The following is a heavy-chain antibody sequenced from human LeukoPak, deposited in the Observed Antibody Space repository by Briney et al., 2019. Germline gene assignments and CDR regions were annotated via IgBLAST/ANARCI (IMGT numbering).Heavy chain of an antibody. V-gene: IGHV3-64*01. CDR3: AKLGEGAVVPAAVDY. J-gene: IGHJ4*02. CDR1: GFAFSSYP. CDR2: ISGDGSDT. Sequence: GGSLRLSCAASGFAFSSYPMHWVRQAPGKGLESVSAISGDGSDTYYANSVRGRFTISRDNSKNTLYLQMNSLRAEDTAVYYCAKLGEGAVVPAAVDYWGQGTLVTVSS. D-gene: IGHD2-2*01.